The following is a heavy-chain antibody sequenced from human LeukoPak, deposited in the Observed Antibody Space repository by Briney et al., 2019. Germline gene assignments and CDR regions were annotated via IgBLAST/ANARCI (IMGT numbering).Heavy chain of an antibody. Sequence: QVQLQESGPGLVKPSQTLSLTCTVSGGSISSGGYYWSWIRQHPGKGLEWIGYIYYNGNTYYNPSLKSRLTISGDTSKNQFSLKLSSVTAADTAVYYCVRNFDSYNAFDIWGQGIMVTVSS. D-gene: IGHD2-21*01. CDR1: GGSISSGGYY. CDR2: IYYNGNT. CDR3: VRNFDSYNAFDI. J-gene: IGHJ3*02. V-gene: IGHV4-31*03.